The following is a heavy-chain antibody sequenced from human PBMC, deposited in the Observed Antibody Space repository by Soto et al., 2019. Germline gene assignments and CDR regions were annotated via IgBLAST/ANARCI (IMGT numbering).Heavy chain of an antibody. CDR1: GFTFTSYW. CDR2: INSDGSST. D-gene: IGHD2-2*01. V-gene: IGHV3-74*01. Sequence: EVQLVESGGGLVQPGGSLRLSCATSGFTFTSYWMHWVLQVPGKGLVWVSRINSDGSSTTYADSVKGRFTISRDNAKNTLYLQMNSLRAEDTAVYFCVGGKGSNTPFDYWGQGTLVTVSS. J-gene: IGHJ4*02. CDR3: VGGKGSNTPFDY.